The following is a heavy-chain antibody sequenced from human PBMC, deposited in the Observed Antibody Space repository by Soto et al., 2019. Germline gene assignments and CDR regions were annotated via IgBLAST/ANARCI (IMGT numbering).Heavy chain of an antibody. J-gene: IGHJ4*02. Sequence: SETLSLTCGVYGGSFSTYYWSWIRQPQGKGLEWIGEINQSGSTNYNPSLKSRVTMSLDTSKKQFSLKMSSVTAADAAVYYCARGYYYDSLRLDSWGQGTLVTVSS. V-gene: IGHV4-34*01. CDR3: ARGYYYDSLRLDS. CDR1: GGSFSTYY. D-gene: IGHD3-22*01. CDR2: INQSGST.